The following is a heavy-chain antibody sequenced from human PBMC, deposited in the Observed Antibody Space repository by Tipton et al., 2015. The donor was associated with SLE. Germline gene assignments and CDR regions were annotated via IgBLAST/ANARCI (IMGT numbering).Heavy chain of an antibody. CDR3: ARLAWLLSKPYGMEV. J-gene: IGHJ6*02. D-gene: IGHD3-3*01. CDR1: GGSISSSNW. CDR2: IYHSGTT. V-gene: IGHV4-4*02. Sequence: TLSLTCAVSGGSISSSNWWTWVRQPPGKGLEWIGQIYHSGTTNYNPSLESRVTISVDKSKKQFSLKLTSAPAADTAVYYCARLAWLLSKPYGMEVWGQGTTVTVSS.